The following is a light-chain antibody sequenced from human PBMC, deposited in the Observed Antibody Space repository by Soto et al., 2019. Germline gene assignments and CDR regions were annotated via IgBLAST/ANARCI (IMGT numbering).Light chain of an antibody. CDR3: QQYTNRPPWT. CDR2: GAS. Sequence: EIVMTQSPATLSGSPGERATLSCRASQSVSTNLAWYQQKPGQAPRLLIYGASTRATGIPARFSGSGSGTEFTLTISSLQYDDFAVYYCQQYTNRPPWTFGQGTKG. V-gene: IGKV3-15*01. J-gene: IGKJ1*01. CDR1: QSVSTN.